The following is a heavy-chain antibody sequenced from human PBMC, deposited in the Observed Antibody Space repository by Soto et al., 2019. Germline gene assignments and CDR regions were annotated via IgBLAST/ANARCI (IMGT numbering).Heavy chain of an antibody. CDR3: ARGGAALYYFDY. V-gene: IGHV1-69*02. CDR2: IIPILGIA. CDR1: GGTFSSYT. D-gene: IGHD6-25*01. Sequence: KVSCKASGGTFSSYTISWVRQAPGQGLEWMGRIIPILGIANYAQKFQGRVTITADKSTSTAYMELSSLRSEDTAVYYCARGGAALYYFDYWGQGTLVTVPS. J-gene: IGHJ4*02.